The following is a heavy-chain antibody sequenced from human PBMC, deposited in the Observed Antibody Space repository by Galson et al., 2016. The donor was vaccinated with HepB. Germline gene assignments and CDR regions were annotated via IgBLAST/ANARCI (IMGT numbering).Heavy chain of an antibody. CDR3: AKDGGYYDFWSSYYWGFDY. D-gene: IGHD3-3*01. V-gene: IGHV3-23*01. CDR2: ISDSGGTT. CDR1: GFAFSSYA. Sequence: SLRLSCAASGFAFSSYAMSWVRQAPGKGLEWVSGISDSGGTTYYADSVKGRFTISRDNSKNTLYLQMNSLRAEDTAVYYCAKDGGYYDFWSSYYWGFDYWGQGTLVTVSS. J-gene: IGHJ4*02.